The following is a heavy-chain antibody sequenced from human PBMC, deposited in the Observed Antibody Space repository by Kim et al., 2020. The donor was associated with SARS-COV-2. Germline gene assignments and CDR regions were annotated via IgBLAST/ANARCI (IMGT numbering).Heavy chain of an antibody. Sequence: ASVKVSCKASGYTFTSYGISWVRQAPGQGLEWMGWISAYNGNTNYAQKLQGRVTMTTDTSTSTAYMELRSLRSDDTAVYYCARCGTYSSSWYADGYYYGMDVWGQGTTVTVSS. V-gene: IGHV1-18*01. CDR1: GYTFTSYG. J-gene: IGHJ6*02. D-gene: IGHD6-13*01. CDR2: ISAYNGNT. CDR3: ARCGTYSSSWYADGYYYGMDV.